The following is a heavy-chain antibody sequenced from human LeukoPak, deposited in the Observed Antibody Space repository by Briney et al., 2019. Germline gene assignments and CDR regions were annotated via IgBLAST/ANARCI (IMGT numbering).Heavy chain of an antibody. J-gene: IGHJ4*02. CDR1: GFTFSSYW. CDR2: IKQDGSEK. D-gene: IGHD4-17*01. Sequence: GGSLRLSCAASGFTFSSYWMSWVRQAPGKGLEWVANIKQDGSEKYYVDSVKGRFTISRDNAKNSLYLQMNSLRAEDTAVYYCARQPYTVTTTFGYWGQGTLVTVSS. V-gene: IGHV3-7*01. CDR3: ARQPYTVTTTFGY.